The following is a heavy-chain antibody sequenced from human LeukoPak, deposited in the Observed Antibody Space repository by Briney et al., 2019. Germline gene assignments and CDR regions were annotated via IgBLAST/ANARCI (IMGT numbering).Heavy chain of an antibody. CDR3: AKVRTGTNQIDY. J-gene: IGHJ4*02. Sequence: GGSLRLSCAASGFTFSSYAMSWVRQAPGKGPEWVSAISGSGGSTYYADSVKGRFTISRDNSKNTLYLQMNSLRAEDTAVYYCAKVRTGTNQIDYWGQGTLVTVSS. V-gene: IGHV3-23*01. D-gene: IGHD1-1*01. CDR2: ISGSGGST. CDR1: GFTFSSYA.